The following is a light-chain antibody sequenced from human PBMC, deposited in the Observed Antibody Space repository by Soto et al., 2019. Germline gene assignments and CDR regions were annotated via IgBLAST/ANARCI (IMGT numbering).Light chain of an antibody. CDR2: DAS. Sequence: DIQTCKSASALTASVGDRVTIPCQASQDITTFLHWYHQKPGKAPKLLIYDASSLETGVPSRFSGSGSGTEFTLTISSLQPDDFATYYCQQYNSYPWTFGQGTKV. CDR1: QDITTF. J-gene: IGKJ1*01. V-gene: IGKV1-33*01. CDR3: QQYNSYPWT.